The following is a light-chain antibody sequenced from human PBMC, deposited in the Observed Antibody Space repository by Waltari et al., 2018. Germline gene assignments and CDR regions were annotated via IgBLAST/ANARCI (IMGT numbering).Light chain of an antibody. V-gene: IGLV3-1*01. CDR1: KLGDKY. CDR2: QDN. J-gene: IGLJ2*01. CDR3: QAWHSSTVV. Sequence: SYELTQPPSVSVSPGQTASITCSGDKLGDKYACWYQQKPGQSPVLVMYQDNKRPPGIPERFSGSNSGNTATLTISGTQALDEADYYCQAWHSSTVVFGGGTKLTVL.